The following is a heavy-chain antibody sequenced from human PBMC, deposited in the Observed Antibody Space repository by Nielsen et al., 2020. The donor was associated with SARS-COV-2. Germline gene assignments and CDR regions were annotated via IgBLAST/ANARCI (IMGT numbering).Heavy chain of an antibody. CDR2: INTNTGNP. V-gene: IGHV7-4-1*02. D-gene: IGHD3-10*01. CDR1: GYTFKRNA. Sequence: ASVKVSCKASGYTFKRNAMNWVRQAPGQGLEWMGWINTNTGNPTYGQGSTGRFVFSLDTSVNTAYLQISSLKAKDTAVYFCAREMAPRTVRGTITYFSYGMDVWGQGTTVTVSS. J-gene: IGHJ6*02. CDR3: AREMAPRTVRGTITYFSYGMDV.